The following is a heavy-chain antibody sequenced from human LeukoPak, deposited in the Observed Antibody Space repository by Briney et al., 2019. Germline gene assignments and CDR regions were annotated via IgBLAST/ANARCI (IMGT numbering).Heavy chain of an antibody. CDR2: INPNSGGT. CDR3: TRGDFYYYNPMDV. J-gene: IGHJ6*02. CDR1: GYTFTGYY. V-gene: IGHV1-2*02. Sequence: GASVKVSCKASGYTFTGYYIHWVRQAPGQGLELVGWINPNSGGTKYAQKFQGRVTMTRDTSITTAYMELSSLRSDDMAVYHCTRGDFYYYNPMDVWGQGTTVTVSS.